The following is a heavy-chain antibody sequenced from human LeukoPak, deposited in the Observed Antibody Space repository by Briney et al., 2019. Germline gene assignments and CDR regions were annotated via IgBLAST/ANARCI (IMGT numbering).Heavy chain of an antibody. CDR1: GFTFSRPP. Sequence: GSLRLSCAASGFTFSRPPMHWVRQAPGKGLEWVAFVSSDGSSKYYGASVKGRFIISRDSSENMLHLQMNSLRAEDTAVYYCASWRGSGSGSFSGPLDYWGQGTLVTVSS. V-gene: IGHV3-30-3*01. CDR3: ASWRGSGSGSFSGPLDY. J-gene: IGHJ4*02. D-gene: IGHD3-10*01. CDR2: VSSDGSSK.